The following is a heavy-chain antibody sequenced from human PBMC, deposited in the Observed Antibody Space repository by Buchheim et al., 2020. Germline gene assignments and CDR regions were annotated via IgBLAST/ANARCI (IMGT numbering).Heavy chain of an antibody. CDR2: IYYSGST. CDR1: GGSISSSSYY. V-gene: IGHV4-39*07. Sequence: QLQLQESGPGLVKPSETLSLTCTVSGGSISSSSYYWGWIRQPPGKGLEWIGSIYYSGSTYYNPSLNSRVTISVEPSKNQFSLKLSSVTAADTAVYYCARDTNLFNLEMATTDYWGQGTL. D-gene: IGHD5-24*01. CDR3: ARDTNLFNLEMATTDY. J-gene: IGHJ4*02.